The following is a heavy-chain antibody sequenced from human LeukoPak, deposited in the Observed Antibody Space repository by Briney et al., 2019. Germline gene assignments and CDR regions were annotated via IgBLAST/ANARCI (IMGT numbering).Heavy chain of an antibody. CDR1: GYSFTSYW. V-gene: IGHV5-51*01. Sequence: GXSLQISCQGSGYSFTSYWIGWVRQLPGKGVEWMGIIYPGDSDTRYSPSFQGQVTISADKSISTAYLQWSSLKASDTAMYYCARLWYYYDSSGYYPTPHHAFDIWGQGTMVTVSS. J-gene: IGHJ3*02. CDR2: IYPGDSDT. D-gene: IGHD3-22*01. CDR3: ARLWYYYDSSGYYPTPHHAFDI.